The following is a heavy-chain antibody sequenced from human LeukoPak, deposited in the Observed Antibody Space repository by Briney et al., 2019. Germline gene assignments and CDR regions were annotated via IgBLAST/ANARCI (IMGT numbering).Heavy chain of an antibody. CDR2: INAGNGNT. CDR3: ARVPRPYDSSGYVYN. J-gene: IGHJ4*02. CDR1: GYTFTGYY. Sequence: ASVKVSCKASGYTFTGYYMHWVRQAPGQGLEWMGWINAGNGNTKYSQKFQGRVTITRDTSASTAYMELSSLRSEDTAVYYCARVPRPYDSSGYVYNWGQGTLVTVSS. V-gene: IGHV1-3*01. D-gene: IGHD3-22*01.